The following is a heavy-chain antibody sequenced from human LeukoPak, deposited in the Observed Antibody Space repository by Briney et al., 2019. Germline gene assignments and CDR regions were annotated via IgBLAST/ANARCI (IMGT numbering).Heavy chain of an antibody. J-gene: IGHJ5*02. CDR1: GGSISSGSYY. D-gene: IGHD3-3*01. V-gene: IGHV4-61*02. CDR2: IYSTGST. Sequence: SQTLSLTCTVSGGSISSGSYYWSWIRQSAGKGLEWIGRIYSTGSTSYNPSLESRVTISRDTSKNQFSLNLSSVTAADTAVYYCAKDWSIFGARDWFDPWSQGTLVTVSS. CDR3: AKDWSIFGARDWFDP.